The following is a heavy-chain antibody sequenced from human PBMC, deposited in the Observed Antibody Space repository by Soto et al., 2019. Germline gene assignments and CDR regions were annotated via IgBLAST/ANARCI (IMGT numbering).Heavy chain of an antibody. J-gene: IGHJ4*02. CDR2: IFFRGNT. D-gene: IGHD6-13*01. CDR3: ARRVVGNSWYHDY. Sequence: SETLSLTCQGSGDSISSGTYYWGWIRQPPGKGLEWIGNIFFRGNTYYNPSLKSRVTVSVETSKNQFSLTLASVTAADTAVYYCARRVVGNSWYHDYCGQGTLV. V-gene: IGHV4-39*01. CDR1: GDSISSGTYY.